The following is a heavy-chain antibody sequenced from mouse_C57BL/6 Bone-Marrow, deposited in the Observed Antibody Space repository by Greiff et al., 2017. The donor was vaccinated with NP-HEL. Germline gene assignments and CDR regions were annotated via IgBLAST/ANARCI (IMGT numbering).Heavy chain of an antibody. CDR2: IYPRSGNT. CDR3: ARPREYYYGSSFSGFAY. J-gene: IGHJ3*01. Sequence: VQLQQSGAELARPGASVKLSCKASGYTFTSYGISWVKQRTGQGLEWIGRIYPRSGNTYYNEKFKGKATLTADKSSSTAYMELRSLTSEDSAVYFCARPREYYYGSSFSGFAYWGQGTLVTVSA. CDR1: GYTFTSYG. D-gene: IGHD1-1*01. V-gene: IGHV1-81*01.